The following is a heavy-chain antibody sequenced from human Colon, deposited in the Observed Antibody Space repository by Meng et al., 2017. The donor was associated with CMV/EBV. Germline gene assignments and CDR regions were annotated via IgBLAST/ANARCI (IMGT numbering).Heavy chain of an antibody. CDR1: GFTFSDYA. Sequence: GESLKISCTASGFTFSDYAITWVRQAPGKGLEWVAIISHDGAKKYYAESVKGRFTISRDNSQNTVNVQMNSLRGDDTAVYYCARASNSSFDPWGQGTLVTVSS. V-gene: IGHV3-30*19. CDR2: ISHDGAKK. J-gene: IGHJ5*02. CDR3: ARASNSSFDP. D-gene: IGHD4-11*01.